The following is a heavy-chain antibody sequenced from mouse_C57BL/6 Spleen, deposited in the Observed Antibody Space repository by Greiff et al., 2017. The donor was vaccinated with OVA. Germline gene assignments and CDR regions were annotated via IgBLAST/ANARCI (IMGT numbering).Heavy chain of an antibody. D-gene: IGHD2-5*01. CDR3: ARDGDSNYEGTWFAY. CDR1: GFTFSDYY. CDR2: INYDGSST. V-gene: IGHV5-16*01. Sequence: DVKLVESEGGLVQPGSSMKLSCTASGFTFSDYYMAWVRQVPEKGLEWVANINYDGSSTYYLDSLKSRFIISRDNAKNILYLQMSSLKSEDTATYYCARDGDSNYEGTWFAYWGQGTLVTVSA. J-gene: IGHJ3*01.